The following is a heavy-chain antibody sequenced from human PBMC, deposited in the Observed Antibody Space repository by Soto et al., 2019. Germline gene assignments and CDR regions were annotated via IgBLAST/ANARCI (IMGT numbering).Heavy chain of an antibody. Sequence: QAQLVQSGGEVKKPGASVKLSCTASGYTFTSYGISWVRQAPGQGLEWMGWISAYNVKTNYAQNVQGRVTMTTDTSTSSAYMALAPLRAEDTAVHSCARGGDVNYYHGMDVWGQGTTVTVSS. J-gene: IGHJ6*02. V-gene: IGHV1-18*01. D-gene: IGHD5-12*01. CDR1: GYTFTSYG. CDR2: ISAYNVKT. CDR3: ARGGDVNYYHGMDV.